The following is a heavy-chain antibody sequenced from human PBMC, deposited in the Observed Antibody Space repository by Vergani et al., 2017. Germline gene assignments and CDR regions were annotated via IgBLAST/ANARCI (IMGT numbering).Heavy chain of an antibody. CDR3: AKRLPRYCYYMDV. D-gene: IGHD2-15*01. J-gene: IGHJ6*03. CDR1: GGSFSGYY. V-gene: IGHV4-34*01. CDR2: INHSGST. Sequence: QVQLQQWGAGLLKPSETLSLTCAVYGGSFSGYYWSWIRQPPGKGLEWIGEINHSGSTNYNPSLKSRVTISVDTSKNQFSLKLSTVTAADKAVYYCAKRLPRYCYYMDVWGKGTTVTVSS.